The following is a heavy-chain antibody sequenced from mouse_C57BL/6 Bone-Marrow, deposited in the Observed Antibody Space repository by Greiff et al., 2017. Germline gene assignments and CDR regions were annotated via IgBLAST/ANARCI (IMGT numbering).Heavy chain of an antibody. J-gene: IGHJ2*01. CDR3: ARWDTTVVADY. Sequence: QVQLQQPGAELVKPGASVKLSCKASGYTFTSYWMHWVKQRPGQGLEWIGMIHPNSGSTNYNAKFKSKATLTVDKSSSTAYMQLSSLTSEDSAVYYCARWDTTVVADYWGQGTTLTVSS. CDR2: IHPNSGST. D-gene: IGHD1-1*01. V-gene: IGHV1-64*01. CDR1: GYTFTSYW.